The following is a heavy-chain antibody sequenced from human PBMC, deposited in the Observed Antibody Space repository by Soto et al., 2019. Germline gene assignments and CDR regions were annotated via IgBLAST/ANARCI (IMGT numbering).Heavy chain of an antibody. CDR1: GFSLSTSGVG. J-gene: IGHJ6*02. Sequence: KESGPTLVKPTQTLTLTCTFSGFSLSTSGVGVGWIRQPPGKALEWLALIYWDDDKRYSPSLKSRLTITKDTSENQVVLTMTTMDPVDTATYYCVHYLVGLYGIDVWGQGITVTVSS. V-gene: IGHV2-5*02. D-gene: IGHD1-26*01. CDR2: IYWDDDK. CDR3: VHYLVGLYGIDV.